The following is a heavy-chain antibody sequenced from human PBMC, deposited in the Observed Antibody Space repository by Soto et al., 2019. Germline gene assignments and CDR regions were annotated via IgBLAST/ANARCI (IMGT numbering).Heavy chain of an antibody. CDR3: ARPRGDSSSWYGPYFDY. D-gene: IGHD6-13*01. J-gene: IGHJ4*02. V-gene: IGHV2-5*01. Sequence: SGPTLVNPTQTLTLTCTFSWFSLSTSGVGVGWIRQPPGKALEWLALIYWNDDKRYSPSLKSRLTITKDTSKNQVVLTMTNMDPVDTATYYCARPRGDSSSWYGPYFDYWGQGTLVTVSS. CDR1: WFSLSTSGVG. CDR2: IYWNDDK.